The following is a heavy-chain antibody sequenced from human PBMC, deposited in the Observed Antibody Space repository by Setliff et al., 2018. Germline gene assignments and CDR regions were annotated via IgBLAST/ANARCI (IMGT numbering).Heavy chain of an antibody. CDR2: IYSTGRTT. J-gene: IGHJ3*02. CDR3: AKDGQQEAPYAFDM. V-gene: IGHV3-23*03. CDR1: GFTFSYYA. D-gene: IGHD6-13*01. Sequence: GGSLRLSCAASGFTFSYYAMTWVRQAPGKGLEWVSIIYSTGRTTYSADSVKGRFTISRDNSKNTLYLQMSSLRAEDTAVYYCAKDGQQEAPYAFDMWGQGTMVTVSS.